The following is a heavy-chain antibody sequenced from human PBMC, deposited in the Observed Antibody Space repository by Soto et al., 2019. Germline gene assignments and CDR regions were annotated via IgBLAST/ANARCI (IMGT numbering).Heavy chain of an antibody. CDR2: IIPIFGTA. CDR3: ARGQYSSSWYGFSSHYYYGMDV. Sequence: QVQLVQSGAEVKKPGSSVKVSCKASGGTFSSYAISWVRQAPGQGLEWMGGIIPIFGTANYAQKFQGRVTITADESTSTAYLELSSLTSEDTAVYYCARGQYSSSWYGFSSHYYYGMDVWGQGTTVTVSS. J-gene: IGHJ6*02. V-gene: IGHV1-69*01. CDR1: GGTFSSYA. D-gene: IGHD6-13*01.